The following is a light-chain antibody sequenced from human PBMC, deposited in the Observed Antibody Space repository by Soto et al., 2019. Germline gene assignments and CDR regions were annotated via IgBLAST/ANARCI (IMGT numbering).Light chain of an antibody. V-gene: IGLV2-14*01. CDR1: SSDIGAYNS. Sequence: QSVLTQPASVSGSPGQSITISCTGTSSDIGAYNSVSWYQQYPGRAPKLMIYEVSSRPSGVSARFSASKSGNTASLTISGLQAEDEADYYCNSRGGSRPYYVFGTGTKLTVL. CDR2: EVS. CDR3: NSRGGSRPYYV. J-gene: IGLJ1*01.